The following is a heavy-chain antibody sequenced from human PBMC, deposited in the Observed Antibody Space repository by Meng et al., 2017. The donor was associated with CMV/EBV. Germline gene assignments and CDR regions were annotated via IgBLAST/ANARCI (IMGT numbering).Heavy chain of an antibody. D-gene: IGHD2-8*01. Sequence: GESLKISCAASGFTFSSYGMHWVRQAPGKGLEWVAFIRYDGSNKYYADSVKGRFTISRDNSKNTLYLQMNSLRAEDTAVYYCAKSEPHIVLMPTENYYYYGMDVWGQGTTVTSP. CDR1: GFTFSSYG. CDR3: AKSEPHIVLMPTENYYYYGMDV. CDR2: IRYDGSNK. V-gene: IGHV3-30*02. J-gene: IGHJ6*02.